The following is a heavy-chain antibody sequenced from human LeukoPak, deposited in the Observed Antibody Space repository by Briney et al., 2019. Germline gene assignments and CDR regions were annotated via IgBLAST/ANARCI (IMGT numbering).Heavy chain of an antibody. CDR1: GFTFSSYG. D-gene: IGHD6-13*01. J-gene: IGHJ3*02. CDR3: ARDEDKWGVEAGDAFDI. Sequence: GKSLRLSCAASGFTFSSYGMHWVRQAPGKGLEWVAVISYDGSNKYYADSVKGRFTISRDNSKNTLYLQMNSLRAEDTAVYYCARDEDKWGVEAGDAFDIWGQGTMVTVSS. V-gene: IGHV3-30*03. CDR2: ISYDGSNK.